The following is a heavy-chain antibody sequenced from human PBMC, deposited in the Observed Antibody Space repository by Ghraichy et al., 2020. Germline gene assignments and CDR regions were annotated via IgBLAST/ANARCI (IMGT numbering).Heavy chain of an antibody. J-gene: IGHJ4*02. CDR1: GFTLKHYA. V-gene: IGHV3-9*01. D-gene: IGHD3-16*01. CDR2: INLNSDRI. Sequence: GGSLRLSCAASGFTLKHYAMHWVRQAPGQGLEWVSGINLNSDRIDYADSVKGRFTISRDNANNFLYLQMNSLRVDDTTLYHCTKDILPVGADYWGQGTLVTVPS. CDR3: TKDILPVGADY.